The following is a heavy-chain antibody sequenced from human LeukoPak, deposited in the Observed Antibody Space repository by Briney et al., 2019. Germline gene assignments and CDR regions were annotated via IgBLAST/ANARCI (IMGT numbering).Heavy chain of an antibody. D-gene: IGHD2-21*01. Sequence: PSETLSLTCAVYGVSFSGYYWSWIRQPPGKGLEWVGEINHSESTNYNPSLKSRVTISVDTSKNQFSLKLSSVTAADTAVYYCARIPQATPLYYFDYWGRGTLVSVSS. CDR3: ARIPQATPLYYFDY. J-gene: IGHJ4*02. V-gene: IGHV4-34*01. CDR1: GVSFSGYY. CDR2: INHSEST.